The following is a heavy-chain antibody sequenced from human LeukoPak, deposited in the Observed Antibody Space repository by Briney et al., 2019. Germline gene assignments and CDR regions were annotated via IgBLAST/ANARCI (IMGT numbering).Heavy chain of an antibody. V-gene: IGHV1-2*02. CDR1: GYTFTGYY. CDR3: TRDKGWPA. D-gene: IGHD6-19*01. J-gene: IGHJ5*02. Sequence: GASVKVPCKASGYTFTGYYMHWVRQAPGQGLEWMGWINPNSGGTNYAQKFQGRVTMTRDTSISTVYMELSRLTSDDTADYYCTRDKGWPAWGQGTLVTVSS. CDR2: INPNSGGT.